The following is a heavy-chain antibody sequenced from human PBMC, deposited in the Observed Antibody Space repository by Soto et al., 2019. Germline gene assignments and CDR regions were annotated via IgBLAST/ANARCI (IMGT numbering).Heavy chain of an antibody. Sequence: PGGSLRLSCAASGFTVSSNYMSWVRQAPGKGLEWVSVIYSGGSTYYADSVKGRFTISRDNSKNTLYLQMNSLRAEDTAVYYCTRDRREQPFDYWGQGTLVTVSS. V-gene: IGHV3-66*01. J-gene: IGHJ4*02. CDR2: IYSGGST. CDR1: GFTVSSNY. CDR3: TRDRREQPFDY. D-gene: IGHD1-1*01.